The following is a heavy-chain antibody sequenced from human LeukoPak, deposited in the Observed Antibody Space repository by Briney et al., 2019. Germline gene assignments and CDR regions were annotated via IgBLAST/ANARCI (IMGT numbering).Heavy chain of an antibody. CDR3: ARHRRSSSWYWFDP. CDR2: INHSGST. Sequence: SETLSLTCAVYGGSFSGYYWSWIRQPPGKGLEWIGEINHSGSTNYNPSLKSRVTISVDTSKNQFSLKLSSVTAADTAVYYCARHRRSSSWYWFDPWGQGTLVTVSS. J-gene: IGHJ5*02. CDR1: GGSFSGYY. D-gene: IGHD6-13*01. V-gene: IGHV4-34*01.